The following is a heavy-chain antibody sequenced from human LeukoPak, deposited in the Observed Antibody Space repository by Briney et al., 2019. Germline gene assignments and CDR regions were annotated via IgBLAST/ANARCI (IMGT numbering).Heavy chain of an antibody. D-gene: IGHD4-23*01. J-gene: IGHJ4*02. Sequence: SGPTLVNPTRPLTLTFTFSGFSLSTSGMGVGGIRQPPVKALEWRALIYWDDDKRYSPSLKSRLTITKDTSKNRVVLAMTNMDPVDTATYYGTHSQLPIPFDYWGQGALVTVSS. CDR3: THSQLPIPFDY. V-gene: IGHV2-5*02. CDR1: GFSLSTSGMG. CDR2: IYWDDDK.